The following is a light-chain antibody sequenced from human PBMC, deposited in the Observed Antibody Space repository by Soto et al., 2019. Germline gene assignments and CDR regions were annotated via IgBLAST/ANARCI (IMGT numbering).Light chain of an antibody. CDR1: QDIDNY. V-gene: IGKV1-39*01. CDR2: AAS. J-gene: IGKJ1*01. CDR3: QQSYSTPVT. Sequence: IQLTQSPSSLSASVGESVTIPCRASQDIDNYLNWYQHRPGEAPKLLIYAASYLETGVPARFSGSGSGTDFTLTISSLQPEDFATYYCQQSYSTPVTFGQGTKVDIK.